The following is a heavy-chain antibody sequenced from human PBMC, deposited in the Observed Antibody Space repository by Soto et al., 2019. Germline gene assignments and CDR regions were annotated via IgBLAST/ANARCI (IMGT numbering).Heavy chain of an antibody. CDR1: GGTFSSYT. CDR3: ARDQDVDTAMVLAPPDHYGMDV. V-gene: IGHV1-69*04. Sequence: ASVKVSCKASGGTFSSYTISWVRQAPGQGLEWMGRIIPILGIANYAQKFQGRVTITADKSTSTAYMELSSLRSEDTAVYYCARDQDVDTAMVLAPPDHYGMDVWGQGTTVTVSS. J-gene: IGHJ6*02. D-gene: IGHD5-18*01. CDR2: IIPILGIA.